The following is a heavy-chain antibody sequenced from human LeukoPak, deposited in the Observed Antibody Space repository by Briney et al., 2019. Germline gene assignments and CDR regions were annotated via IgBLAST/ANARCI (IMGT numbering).Heavy chain of an antibody. J-gene: IGHJ3*02. CDR1: GGSISSGGYY. Sequence: SQTLSLTCTVSGGSISSGGYYWSWIRQHPGKGLEWIGYIYYSGSTYYNPSLKSRVTISVDTSKNQFSLKLSSVTAADTAVYYCARGVVAATPNAFDIWGPGTMVTVSS. CDR3: ARGVVAATPNAFDI. CDR2: IYYSGST. D-gene: IGHD2-15*01. V-gene: IGHV4-31*03.